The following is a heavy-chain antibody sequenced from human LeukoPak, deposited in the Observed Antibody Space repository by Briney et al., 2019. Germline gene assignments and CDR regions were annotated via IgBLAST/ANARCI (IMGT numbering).Heavy chain of an antibody. J-gene: IGHJ3*02. CDR3: ASEVRVAGTLDAFDI. V-gene: IGHV1-18*04. D-gene: IGHD6-19*01. Sequence: ASVKVSCKASGYTFTGYYMHWVRQAPGQGLEWMGWISAYNGNTNYAQKLQGRVTMTTDTSTSTAYMELRSLRSDDTAVYYCASEVRVAGTLDAFDIWGQGTMVTVSS. CDR2: ISAYNGNT. CDR1: GYTFTGYY.